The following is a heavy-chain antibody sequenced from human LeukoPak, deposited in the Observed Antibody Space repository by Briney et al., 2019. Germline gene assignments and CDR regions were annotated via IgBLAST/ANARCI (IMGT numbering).Heavy chain of an antibody. J-gene: IGHJ3*01. V-gene: IGHV1-69*04. CDR2: IIPILGIA. CDR3: ARELGINALDV. D-gene: IGHD1-26*01. Sequence: SVKVSCKASGGTFSSYTISWVRQAPGQGLEWMGRIIPILGIANYAQKFQGRVTITADKSTSTAYMELSSLRSDDTTVYYCARELGINALDVWGQGTLVTVSS. CDR1: GGTFSSYT.